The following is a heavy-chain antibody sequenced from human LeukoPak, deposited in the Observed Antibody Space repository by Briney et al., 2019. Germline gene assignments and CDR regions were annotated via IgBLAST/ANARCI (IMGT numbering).Heavy chain of an antibody. Sequence: SQTLSLTCTVSGGSISSGDYYWSWIRQPPGKSLEWIGYIYYSGSTYYNPSLKSRVTISVHTSKNQFSLKLSSVTAADTAVYYCARDRNGYNPLDYWGQGTLVTVSS. CDR2: IYYSGST. V-gene: IGHV4-30-4*08. CDR3: ARDRNGYNPLDY. CDR1: GGSISSGDYY. J-gene: IGHJ4*02. D-gene: IGHD5-24*01.